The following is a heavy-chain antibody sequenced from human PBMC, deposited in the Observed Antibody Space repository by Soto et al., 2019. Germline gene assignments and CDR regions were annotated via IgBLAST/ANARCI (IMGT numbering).Heavy chain of an antibody. V-gene: IGHV4-31*03. D-gene: IGHD5-12*01. CDR3: AREEGRGYDQRWFDP. CDR2: IYYSGST. J-gene: IGHJ5*02. Sequence: QVQLQESGPGLVKPSQTLSLTCTVSGGSISSGGYYWSWIRQHPGKGLEWIGYIYYSGSTYYNPSLKNRVTISVDTSKNQSARKLSSVTAADTAVYYCAREEGRGYDQRWFDPWGQGTLVTVSS. CDR1: GGSISSGGYY.